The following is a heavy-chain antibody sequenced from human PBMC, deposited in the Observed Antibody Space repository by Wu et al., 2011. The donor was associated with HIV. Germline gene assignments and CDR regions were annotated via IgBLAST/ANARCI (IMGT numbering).Heavy chain of an antibody. J-gene: IGHJ4*02. CDR1: GHTFTSYD. CDR2: MNPNSGNT. V-gene: IGHV1-8*02. D-gene: IGHD2-21*01. CDR3: ARDADWSVDY. Sequence: QVQLVQSGAEVKKPGASVKVSCKASGHTFTSYDINWVRQATGQGLEWMGWMNPNSGNTGYAQSLQDRITVTTDTSTSTAYMELTSLRSDDTAIYFCARDADWSVDYWGQGILVTVSS.